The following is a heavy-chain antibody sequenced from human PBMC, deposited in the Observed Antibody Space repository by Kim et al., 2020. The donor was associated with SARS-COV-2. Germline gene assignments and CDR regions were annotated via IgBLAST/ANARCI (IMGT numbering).Heavy chain of an antibody. D-gene: IGHD3-3*01. CDR1: GGSISSSSYY. CDR3: ARQRLRFLEWLYLIDY. Sequence: SETLSLTCTVSGGSISSSSYYWGWIRQPPGKGLEWIGSIYYSGSTYYNPSLKSRVTISVDTSKNQFSLKLSSVTAADTAVYYCARQRLRFLEWLYLIDYWGQGTLVTVSS. CDR2: IYYSGST. V-gene: IGHV4-39*01. J-gene: IGHJ4*02.